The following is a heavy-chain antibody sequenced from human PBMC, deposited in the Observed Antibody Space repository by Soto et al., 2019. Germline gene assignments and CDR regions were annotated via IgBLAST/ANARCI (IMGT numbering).Heavy chain of an antibody. CDR1: GVTFSSYA. D-gene: IGHD6-13*01. Sequence: GGSLRLSCAASGVTFSSYAMSWVRQSPGKGLEWVSIINYSGGSTYYADSVKGRFTISRDNSENTLYLQMNSLRGEDTAVYYCAKGKKYSSRLYFMYVWGQGTSVTVS. CDR3: AKGKKYSSRLYFMYV. CDR2: INYSGGST. J-gene: IGHJ6*02. V-gene: IGHV3-23*01.